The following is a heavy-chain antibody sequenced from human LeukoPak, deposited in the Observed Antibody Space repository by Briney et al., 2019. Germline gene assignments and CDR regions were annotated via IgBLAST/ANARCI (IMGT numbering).Heavy chain of an antibody. J-gene: IGHJ4*02. Sequence: GGSLRLSCAASGFTFDDCAMHWVRQAPGKGLEWVSIIGWNSGSVAYADSVKGRFTISRDNAKNSLYLQMNSLKTEDTALYYCAKDLHPRSGAVIRIDSWGQGTLVTVSS. V-gene: IGHV3-9*01. D-gene: IGHD6-19*01. CDR3: AKDLHPRSGAVIRIDS. CDR1: GFTFDDCA. CDR2: IGWNSGSV.